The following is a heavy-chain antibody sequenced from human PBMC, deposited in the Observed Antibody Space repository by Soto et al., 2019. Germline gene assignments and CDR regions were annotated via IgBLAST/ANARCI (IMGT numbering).Heavy chain of an antibody. J-gene: IGHJ6*02. CDR3: AREDVEAAAGKSYYYYGMDV. V-gene: IGHV4-59*01. D-gene: IGHD6-13*01. CDR2: IYYSGST. Sequence: SETLSLTCTVSGGSISSYYLSWIRQPPGKGLEWIGYIYYSGSTNYNPSLKSRVTISVDTSKNQFSLKLSSVTAADTAVYYCAREDVEAAAGKSYYYYGMDVWGQGTKVTVSS. CDR1: GGSISSYY.